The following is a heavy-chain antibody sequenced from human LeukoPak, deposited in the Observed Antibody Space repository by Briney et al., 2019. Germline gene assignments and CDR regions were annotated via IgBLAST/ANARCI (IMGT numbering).Heavy chain of an antibody. CDR1: GFTFSTYC. CDR2: ICPDGTVT. V-gene: IGHV3-74*01. J-gene: IGHJ4*02. CDR3: VRDFRSADY. Sequence: GGSLRLSCAASGFTFSTYCMHWVRQAPGKGPMWVSRICPDGTVTNYADSVKARFIISRDNARNTVYLQMNSLRVEDTAVYYCVRDFRSADYWGQGTQVTVSS.